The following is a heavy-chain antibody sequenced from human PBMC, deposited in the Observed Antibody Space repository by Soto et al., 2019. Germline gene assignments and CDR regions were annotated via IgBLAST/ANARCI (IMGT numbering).Heavy chain of an antibody. CDR3: ARVLVVPAAMRGYYYYYGMDV. V-gene: IGHV4-34*01. D-gene: IGHD2-2*01. CDR2: INHSGST. J-gene: IGHJ6*02. CDR1: GGSFSGYY. Sequence: PSETLSLTCAVYGGSFSGYYWSWIRQPPGKGLEWIGEINHSGSTNYNPSLKSRVTISVDMSKNQFSLKLSSVTAADTAVYYCARVLVVPAAMRGYYYYYGMDVWGPGTTVTVSS.